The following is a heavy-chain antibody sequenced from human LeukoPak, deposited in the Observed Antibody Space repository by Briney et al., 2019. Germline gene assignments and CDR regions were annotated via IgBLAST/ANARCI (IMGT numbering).Heavy chain of an antibody. CDR2: VNPSSGGT. CDR3: VRGLSGGYFDY. CDR1: GYTFTSYF. V-gene: IGHV1-46*01. Sequence: ASVKASCKASGYTFTSYFIHWVRQAPGQGLEWMGIVNPSSGGTSYGEKFQGRLTVTRDTSTSTVYMDLSSLKSEDTAMYYCVRGLSGGYFDYWGQGTLVTVSS. D-gene: IGHD3-16*02. J-gene: IGHJ4*02.